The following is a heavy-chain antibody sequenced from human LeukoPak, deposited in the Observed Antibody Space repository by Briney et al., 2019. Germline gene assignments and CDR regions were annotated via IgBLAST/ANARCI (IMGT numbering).Heavy chain of an antibody. V-gene: IGHV1-2*02. Sequence: ASVKVSCKASGYTFTGYYMHWVRQAPGQGLEWMGWINPNSGGTNYAQKFQGRVTMTRDTSISTAYMELSRLRSDETAVYYCASDWGLSQLEYCSNTNCYMGAFDIWGQGTMVTVSS. D-gene: IGHD2-2*02. CDR1: GYTFTGYY. CDR3: ASDWGLSQLEYCSNTNCYMGAFDI. J-gene: IGHJ3*02. CDR2: INPNSGGT.